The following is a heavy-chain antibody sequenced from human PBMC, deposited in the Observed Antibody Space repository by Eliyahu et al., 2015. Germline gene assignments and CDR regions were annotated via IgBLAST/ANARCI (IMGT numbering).Heavy chain of an antibody. CDR1: GFXFXSXA. CDR3: ARSQSLIHTTGYYGDAFDI. Sequence: QMQLVESGGGVVQPGRSXRLSCAXSGFXFXSXAMDWVRQAPGKGLEWVAVTPHDGSDKYYAESVKGRFTISRDNSKNTLYLQMNGLRAEDTAVYYCARSQSLIHTTGYYGDAFDIWGQGTMVTVSS. CDR2: TPHDGSDK. D-gene: IGHD3-9*01. J-gene: IGHJ3*02. V-gene: IGHV3-30*04.